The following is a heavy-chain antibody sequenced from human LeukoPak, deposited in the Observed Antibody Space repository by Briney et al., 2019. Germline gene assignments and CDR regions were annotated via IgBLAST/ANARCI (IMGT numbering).Heavy chain of an antibody. CDR3: ASGYQRLVRFDY. Sequence: VSVKVSCKASGYTFTSYGISWVRQAPGQGLEWTGWISAYNGNTNYAQKLQGRVTMTTDTSTSTAYMELRSLRSEDTAVYYCASGYQRLVRFDYWGQGTLVTVSS. V-gene: IGHV1-18*04. CDR1: GYTFTSYG. CDR2: ISAYNGNT. D-gene: IGHD6-19*01. J-gene: IGHJ4*02.